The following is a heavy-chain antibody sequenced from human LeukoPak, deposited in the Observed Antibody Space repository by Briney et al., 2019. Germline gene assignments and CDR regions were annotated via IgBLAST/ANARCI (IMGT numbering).Heavy chain of an antibody. J-gene: IGHJ6*04. CDR3: AELGITMIGGV. V-gene: IGHV3-13*01. D-gene: IGHD3-10*02. CDR1: GFTFSSYD. CDR2: ITTAGDT. Sequence: GGSLRLSCAASGFTFSSYDMHWVRQATGKGLEWVSAITTAGDTYFPDSVKGRFTISRDNAKNSLYLQMNSLRAEDTAVYYCAELGITMIGGVWGKGTTVTISS.